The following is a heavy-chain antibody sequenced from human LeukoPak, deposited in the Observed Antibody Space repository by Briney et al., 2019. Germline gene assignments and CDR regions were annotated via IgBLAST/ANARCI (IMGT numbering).Heavy chain of an antibody. CDR3: ARKSVNSWSFDY. D-gene: IGHD6-13*01. V-gene: IGHV3-53*01. CDR1: GFTVSSDY. CDR2: IHSGGNT. J-gene: IGHJ4*02. Sequence: HPGGSLRLSCAASGFTVSSDYMTWVRQAPGKGLEWVSVIHSGGNTYYADSVKGRFTISRDNPKNTLYLQMNSLRAEDTAVYYCARKSVNSWSFDYWGQGTPVTVSS.